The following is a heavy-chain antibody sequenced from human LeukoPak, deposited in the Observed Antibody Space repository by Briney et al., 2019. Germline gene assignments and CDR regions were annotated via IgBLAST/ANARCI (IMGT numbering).Heavy chain of an antibody. CDR2: IYHSGST. J-gene: IGHJ4*02. CDR3: ARGPTRNVDTAMVLLEAYYFDY. V-gene: IGHV4-30-2*01. D-gene: IGHD5-18*01. Sequence: PSQTLSLTCTVSGGSISSGGYYWSWIRQPPGKGLEWIGYIYHSGSTYYNPSLKSRVTISVDRSKNQFSLKLSSVTAADTAVYYCARGPTRNVDTAMVLLEAYYFDYWGQGTLVTVSS. CDR1: GGSISSGGYY.